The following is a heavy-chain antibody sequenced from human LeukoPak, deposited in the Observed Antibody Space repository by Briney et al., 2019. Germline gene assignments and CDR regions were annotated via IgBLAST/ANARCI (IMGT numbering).Heavy chain of an antibody. CDR2: INSDGSST. CDR1: GFTFSSYW. V-gene: IGHV3-74*01. D-gene: IGHD6-19*01. Sequence: GGSLRLSCAASGFTFSSYWMHWVRQAPGKGLVWVSRINSDGSSTSYADSVKGRFTISRDNAKSTLYLQMNSLRAEDTAVYYCASIPSSSGWYRWYFDYWGQGTLVTVSS. J-gene: IGHJ4*02. CDR3: ASIPSSSGWYRWYFDY.